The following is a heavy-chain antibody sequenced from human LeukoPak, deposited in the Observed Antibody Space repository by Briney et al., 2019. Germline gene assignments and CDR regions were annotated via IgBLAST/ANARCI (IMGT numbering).Heavy chain of an antibody. D-gene: IGHD3-3*01. Sequence: ASVKVSCKASGYTFTSYAMNWVRQAPGQGLEWMGWINTNTGNPTYAQGFTGRFVFSLDTSVSTAYLQISSLKAEDTAVYYCARNIFQGYDFWSGPLNWFDPWGQGTLVTVSS. CDR1: GYTFTSYA. V-gene: IGHV7-4-1*02. CDR3: ARNIFQGYDFWSGPLNWFDP. J-gene: IGHJ5*02. CDR2: INTNTGNP.